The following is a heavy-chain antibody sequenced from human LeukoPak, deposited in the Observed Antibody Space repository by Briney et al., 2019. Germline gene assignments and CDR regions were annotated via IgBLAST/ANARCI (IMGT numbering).Heavy chain of an antibody. D-gene: IGHD4-4*01. CDR1: GGSISSSGYY. CDR3: ARQRDSNRFDY. Sequence: SETLSLTCTVSGGSISSSGYYWGWIRQPPGKGLEWIGSIYYSGSTYYNPSLKSRVTISVDTSKNQFSLKLSSVTAADTAVYYCARQRDSNRFDYWGQGTLVTVSS. CDR2: IYYSGST. J-gene: IGHJ4*02. V-gene: IGHV4-39*01.